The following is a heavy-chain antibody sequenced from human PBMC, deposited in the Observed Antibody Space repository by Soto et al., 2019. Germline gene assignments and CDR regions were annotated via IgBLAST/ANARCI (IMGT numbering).Heavy chain of an antibody. J-gene: IGHJ6*02. CDR2: IIPIFGTA. V-gene: IGHV1-69*01. CDR3: ARVRSGWYGDYYYYYGMDV. D-gene: IGHD6-19*01. Sequence: QVQLVQSGAEVKKPGSSVKVSCKASVGTFSSYAISWVRQAPGQGLEWMGGIIPIFGTANYAQKFQGRVTITADESTITAYMELSSLISEDTAVYYCARVRSGWYGDYYYYYGMDVWGQGTTVTVSS. CDR1: VGTFSSYA.